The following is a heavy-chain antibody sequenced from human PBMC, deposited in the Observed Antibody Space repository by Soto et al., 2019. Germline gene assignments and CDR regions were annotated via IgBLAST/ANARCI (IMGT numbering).Heavy chain of an antibody. V-gene: IGHV5-10-1*01. Sequence: PGESLKISCKASGYSFTSYWISWVRQMPGKGLEWMGRIDPSDSYTNYSPSFQGHVTISADKSNSTAYLQWSSLKASDTAMYYCVRLGFGVLYGMDVWGQGTTVTVSS. CDR3: VRLGFGVLYGMDV. CDR2: IDPSDSYT. CDR1: GYSFTSYW. J-gene: IGHJ6*02. D-gene: IGHD3-10*01.